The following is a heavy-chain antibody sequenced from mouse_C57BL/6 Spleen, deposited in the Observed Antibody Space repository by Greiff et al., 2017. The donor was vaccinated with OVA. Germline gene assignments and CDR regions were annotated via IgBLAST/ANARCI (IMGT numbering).Heavy chain of an antibody. V-gene: IGHV1-78*01. J-gene: IGHJ1*03. CDR3: ARGYYGSSQFDV. CDR2: IYPSDGST. D-gene: IGHD1-1*01. CDR1: GYTFTDHT. Sequence: QVQLQQSDAELVKPGDSVKISCTVSGYTFTDHTIHWMKQRPEQGLEWIGYIYPSDGSTKYNEKFKGKATLTADTSSSTAYMQLNSLTSEDSAVYFCARGYYGSSQFDVWGTGTTVTVSS.